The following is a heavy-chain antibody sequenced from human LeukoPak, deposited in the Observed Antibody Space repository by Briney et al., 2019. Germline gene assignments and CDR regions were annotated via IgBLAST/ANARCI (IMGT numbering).Heavy chain of an antibody. J-gene: IGHJ2*01. CDR2: IKQDGSEK. V-gene: IGHV3-7*03. D-gene: IGHD4-17*01. Sequence: GGSLRLSCAASGFRFISYWMTWVRQAPGRGLEWVANIKQDGSEKYYVDSVKGRFTISRDNAKNSVYLRMNSLRAEDTAVYYCARQPDYGDYVDWYFDLWGRGTLVTVSS. CDR1: GFRFISYW. CDR3: ARQPDYGDYVDWYFDL.